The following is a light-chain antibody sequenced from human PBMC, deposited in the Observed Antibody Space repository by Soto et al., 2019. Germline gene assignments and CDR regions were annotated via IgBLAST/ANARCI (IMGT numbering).Light chain of an antibody. Sequence: DIVLTQSQGTLSLSPGNKATLSCRASESVRRTYLAWYQERPGQVPRLLIYDTYSRPPGVPDRFRGSGSGTDFTLTITRLEPEDFAVYYCHQYGTPPYTFGQGTKLEIK. V-gene: IGKV3-20*01. CDR2: DTY. J-gene: IGKJ2*01. CDR1: ESVRRTY. CDR3: HQYGTPPYT.